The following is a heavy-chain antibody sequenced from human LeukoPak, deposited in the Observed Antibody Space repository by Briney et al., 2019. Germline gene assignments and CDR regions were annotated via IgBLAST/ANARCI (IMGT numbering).Heavy chain of an antibody. J-gene: IGHJ4*02. CDR1: GFTFSSYA. Sequence: GRSLRLFCAASGFTFSSYAMHWVRQAPGKGLEWVAVISYDGSNKYYADSVKGRFTISRDNSKNTLYLQMNSLRAEDTAVYYCASEGSSSSWPYFDYWGQGTLVTVSS. V-gene: IGHV3-30*04. CDR3: ASEGSSSSWPYFDY. D-gene: IGHD6-13*01. CDR2: ISYDGSNK.